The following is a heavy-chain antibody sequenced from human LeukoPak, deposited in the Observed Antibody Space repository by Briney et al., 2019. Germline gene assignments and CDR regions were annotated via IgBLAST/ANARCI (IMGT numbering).Heavy chain of an antibody. Sequence: GGSLRLSCAASGFTFSSYSMNWVRQAPGKGLEWVSSTSSSSSYIYYADSVKGRFTISRGNAKNSLYLQMNSLRAEDTAVYYCARVSLLRAWPSLDYWGQGTPVTVSS. V-gene: IGHV3-21*01. D-gene: IGHD5-12*01. CDR1: GFTFSSYS. CDR3: ARVSLLRAWPSLDY. CDR2: TSSSSSYI. J-gene: IGHJ4*02.